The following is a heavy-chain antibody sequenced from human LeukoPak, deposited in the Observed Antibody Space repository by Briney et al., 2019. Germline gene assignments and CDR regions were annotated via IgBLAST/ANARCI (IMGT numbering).Heavy chain of an antibody. V-gene: IGHV3-9*01. CDR2: ISWNSGSI. Sequence: PGGSLRLSCAASGFTFDDYAMHWVRQAPGKGLEWVSGISWNSGSIGYADSVKGRFTISRDNAKNSLYLQMNSLRAEDTAVYYCARDRTYYYDSSGYPWGQGTLVTVSS. CDR1: GFTFDDYA. D-gene: IGHD3-22*01. CDR3: ARDRTYYYDSSGYP. J-gene: IGHJ5*02.